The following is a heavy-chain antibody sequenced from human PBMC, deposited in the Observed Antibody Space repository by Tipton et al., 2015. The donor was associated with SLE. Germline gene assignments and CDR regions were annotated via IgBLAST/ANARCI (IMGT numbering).Heavy chain of an antibody. CDR1: GFTFSDHY. V-gene: IGHV4-39*01. Sequence: LRLSCAASGFTFSDHYMDWVRQAPGKGLEWVGSIYYTGSTNYNPSLKSRVTISVYTSKNQFSLKWSSVTAADTAVYYCARRFNGDYYFDYWGQGTLVTVSS. D-gene: IGHD2-21*02. CDR2: IYYTGST. CDR3: ARRFNGDYYFDY. J-gene: IGHJ4*02.